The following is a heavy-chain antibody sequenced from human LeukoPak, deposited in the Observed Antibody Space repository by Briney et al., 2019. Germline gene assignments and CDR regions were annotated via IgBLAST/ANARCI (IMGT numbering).Heavy chain of an antibody. J-gene: IGHJ3*02. CDR2: IYTSGST. V-gene: IGHV4-61*02. CDR1: GGSISSGSYY. D-gene: IGHD6-13*01. Sequence: SETLSLTCTVSGGSISSGSYYWSWIRQPAGKGLEWIGRIYTSGSTNYNPSLKSRVTISVDTSKNQFSLKLSSVTAADTAVYYCARVRIAAAYKAFDIWGQGTMVTVSS. CDR3: ARVRIAAAYKAFDI.